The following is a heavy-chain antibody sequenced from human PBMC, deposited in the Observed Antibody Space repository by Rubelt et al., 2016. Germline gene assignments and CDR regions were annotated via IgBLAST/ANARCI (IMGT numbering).Heavy chain of an antibody. J-gene: IGHJ4*02. CDR3: ARAMVRGVIIPVDY. CDR1: GGSISSYY. Sequence: QVQLQESGPGLVKPSETLSLTCTVSGGSISSYYWSWIRQPPGKGLEWIGYIYYSGSTNYNPSLKSRLTISVDTSKNQFSLKLSSVTAADTAVYYCARAMVRGVIIPVDYWGQGTLVTVSS. CDR2: IYYSGST. V-gene: IGHV4-59*01. D-gene: IGHD3-10*01.